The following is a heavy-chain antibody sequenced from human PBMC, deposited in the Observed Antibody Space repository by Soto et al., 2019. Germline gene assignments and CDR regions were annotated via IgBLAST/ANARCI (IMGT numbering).Heavy chain of an antibody. CDR3: XRGKVLYYYYGMDV. D-gene: IGHD3-3*01. CDR1: GGSFSGYY. CDR2: INHSGST. J-gene: IGHJ6*02. V-gene: IGHV4-34*01. Sequence: PSETLSLTCAVYGGSFSGYYWSWIRQPPGKGLEWIGEINHSGSTNYNPSLKSRVTISVDTSKNQFSLKLSSVTAADTAVYYCXRGKVLYYYYGMDVWGQGTTVTVSS.